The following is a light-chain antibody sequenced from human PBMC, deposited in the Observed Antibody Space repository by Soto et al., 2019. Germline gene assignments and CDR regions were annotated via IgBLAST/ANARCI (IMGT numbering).Light chain of an antibody. J-gene: IGKJ1*01. CDR3: QQYNNWPRT. CDR2: GAS. CDR1: QSVSSSY. V-gene: IGKV3-20*01. Sequence: EIVLTQSPGTLSLSPGERATLSCRASQSVSSSYLAWYQHKPGQAPRLLIYGASSRATGIPARFSGSGSGTDFTLTINSLQSEDFAVYYCQQYNNWPRTFGQGTKVDI.